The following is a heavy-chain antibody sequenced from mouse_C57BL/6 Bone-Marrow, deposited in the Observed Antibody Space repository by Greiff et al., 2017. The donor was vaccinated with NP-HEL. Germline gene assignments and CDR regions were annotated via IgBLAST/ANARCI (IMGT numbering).Heavy chain of an antibody. J-gene: IGHJ4*01. Sequence: EVKLVESGGGLVQPGGSLSLSCAASGFTFTDYYMSWVRQPPGKALEWLGFIRNKANGYTTEYSASVKGRFTISSDNSQSILYLQLNALRAEDSATYYCARRASYYPSMDYWGQGTSVTVSS. CDR2: IRNKANGYTT. CDR3: ARRASYYPSMDY. V-gene: IGHV7-3*01. CDR1: GFTFTDYY. D-gene: IGHD2-12*01.